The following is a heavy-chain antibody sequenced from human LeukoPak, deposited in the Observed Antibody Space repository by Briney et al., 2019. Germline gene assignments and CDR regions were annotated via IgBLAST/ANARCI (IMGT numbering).Heavy chain of an antibody. CDR2: IDSSAGSP. J-gene: IGHJ6*02. V-gene: IGHV3-23*01. CDR3: AKDKDFWSGYYRGVPYYYGMDV. D-gene: IGHD3-3*01. CDR1: GFTFSSYA. Sequence: GGCLRLSCAASGFTFSSYAMSWVRQAPGKGLEWVSTIDSSAGSPDYADSVKGRFTISRDNSKNTLYLHMNSLRAEDTAVYYCAKDKDFWSGYYRGVPYYYGMDVWGQGTTVTVSS.